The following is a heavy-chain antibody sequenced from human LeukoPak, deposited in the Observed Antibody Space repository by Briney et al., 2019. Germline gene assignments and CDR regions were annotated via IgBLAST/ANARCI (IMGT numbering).Heavy chain of an antibody. D-gene: IGHD2-15*01. CDR2: ISAYNGNT. CDR3: ARDIVDIVVVVAATNGYYYYYGMDV. Sequence: ASVKVSCKASGYTFTSYGISWVRQAPGQGLEWMGWISAYNGNTNYAQKLQGRVTMTTDTSTSTAYMELRSLRSDDTAVYYCARDIVDIVVVVAATNGYYYYYGMDVWGQGTTVTVSS. V-gene: IGHV1-18*01. CDR1: GYTFTSYG. J-gene: IGHJ6*02.